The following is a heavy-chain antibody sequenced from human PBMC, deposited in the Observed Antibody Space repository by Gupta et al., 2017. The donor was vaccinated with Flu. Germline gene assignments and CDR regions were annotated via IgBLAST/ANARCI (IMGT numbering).Heavy chain of an antibody. J-gene: IGHJ3*02. D-gene: IGHD3-3*01. CDR2: IYPGDSDT. V-gene: IGHV5-51*01. Sequence: GEGLEWIGIIYPGDSDTTYSPSVQGQVIMSADKSISTAYLQWSRMKASDTGMYFCARLNDDFWNGNSRGAFDIWGQGTMVTV. CDR3: ARLNDDFWNGNSRGAFDI.